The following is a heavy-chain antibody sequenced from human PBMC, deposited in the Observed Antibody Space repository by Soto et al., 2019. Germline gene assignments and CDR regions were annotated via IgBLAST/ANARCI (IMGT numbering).Heavy chain of an antibody. D-gene: IGHD3-10*01. V-gene: IGHV3-23*01. J-gene: IGHJ4*02. CDR1: GFTFSSYA. CDR2: ISGSGGST. CDR3: AKSRVVRGVSLLFDH. Sequence: GGSLRLSCAASGFTFSSYAMSWVRQAPGKGLEWVSAISGSGGSTYYADSVKGRFTISRDNSKNTLYLQMNSLRAEDTAVYYCAKSRVVRGVSLLFDHWGQGTLVTVSS.